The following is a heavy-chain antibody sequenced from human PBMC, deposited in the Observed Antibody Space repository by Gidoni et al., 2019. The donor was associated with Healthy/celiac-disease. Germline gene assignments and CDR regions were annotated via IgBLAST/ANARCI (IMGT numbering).Heavy chain of an antibody. CDR3: ARNRLYDFWSGYYTLPLSDY. J-gene: IGHJ4*02. CDR1: GFTFSSYA. Sequence: QVQLVESGGGVVQPGRSLRLSCAASGFTFSSYAMHWVRQAPGKGLEWVAVISYDGSNKYYADSVKGRFTISRDNSKNTLYLQMNSLRAEDTAVYYCARNRLYDFWSGYYTLPLSDYWGQGTLVTVSS. D-gene: IGHD3-3*01. CDR2: ISYDGSNK. V-gene: IGHV3-30-3*01.